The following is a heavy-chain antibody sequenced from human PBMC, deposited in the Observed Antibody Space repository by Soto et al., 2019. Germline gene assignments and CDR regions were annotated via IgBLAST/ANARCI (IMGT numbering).Heavy chain of an antibody. J-gene: IGHJ6*02. Sequence: QVQLQESGPGLMKPSQTLSLTCTVSGDSMNSGDYYWNWIRQSPGKGLEWIGHIYNGGNSYQNPSLKGRGTISVDTSKNQFSLRLISVTVADTAVYYCARDYYNSPYSMDVWGQGTTVTVSS. CDR1: GDSMNSGDYY. V-gene: IGHV4-30-4*01. CDR2: IYNGGNS. CDR3: ARDYYNSPYSMDV.